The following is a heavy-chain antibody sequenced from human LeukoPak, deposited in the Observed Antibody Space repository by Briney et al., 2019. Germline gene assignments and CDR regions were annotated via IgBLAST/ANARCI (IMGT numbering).Heavy chain of an antibody. Sequence: PSETLSLTCTVSGGSISSSRYYWGWIRQPPGKGLEWIGEINHSGSTNYNPSLKSRVTISVDTSKNQFSLKLSSVTAADTAVYYCARPSSGWYKYFQHWGQGTLVTVSS. V-gene: IGHV4-39*07. CDR2: INHSGST. J-gene: IGHJ1*01. D-gene: IGHD6-19*01. CDR1: GGSISSSRYY. CDR3: ARPSSGWYKYFQH.